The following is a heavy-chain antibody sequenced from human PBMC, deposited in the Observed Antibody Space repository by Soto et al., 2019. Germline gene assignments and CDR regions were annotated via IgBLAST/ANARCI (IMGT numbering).Heavy chain of an antibody. CDR3: ARVGHYGSGSKYYGMDV. CDR2: IYYSGST. V-gene: IGHV4-59*01. CDR1: GGSISSYY. Sequence: ETLSLTCTVSGGSISSYYWSWIRQPPGKGLEWIGYIYYSGSTNYNPSLKSRVTISVDTSKNQFSLKLSSVTAADTAVYYCARVGHYGSGSKYYGMDVWGQGTTVTVSS. D-gene: IGHD3-10*01. J-gene: IGHJ6*02.